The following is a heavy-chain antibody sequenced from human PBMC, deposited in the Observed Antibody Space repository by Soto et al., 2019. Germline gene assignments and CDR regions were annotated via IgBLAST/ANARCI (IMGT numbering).Heavy chain of an antibody. CDR3: AKENGYSSSWFEFDY. CDR2: ISGSGGST. CDR1: GFTFSSYA. J-gene: IGHJ4*02. Sequence: EVQLLESGGGLVQPGGSLRLSCAASGFTFSSYAMSWVRQAPGKGLEWVSAISGSGGSTYYADSVKGRFTISRDNSKNTLYLQMNSLRAEHTAVYYRAKENGYSSSWFEFDYWGQGTLVTVSS. D-gene: IGHD6-13*01. V-gene: IGHV3-23*01.